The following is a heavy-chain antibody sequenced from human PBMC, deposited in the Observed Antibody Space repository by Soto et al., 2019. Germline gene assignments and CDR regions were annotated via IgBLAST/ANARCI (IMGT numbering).Heavy chain of an antibody. J-gene: IGHJ6*02. D-gene: IGHD5-12*01. CDR2: IIPIFGTA. CDR3: ARDPEPIVAIGGGMDV. V-gene: IGHV1-69*13. CDR1: GGTFSSYA. Sequence: ASVKVSCKASGGTFSSYAISWVRQAPGQGLEWMGGIIPIFGTANYAQKFQGRVTITADESTSTAYMELSSLRSEDTAVYYCARDPEPIVAIGGGMDVWGQGTTVTVSS.